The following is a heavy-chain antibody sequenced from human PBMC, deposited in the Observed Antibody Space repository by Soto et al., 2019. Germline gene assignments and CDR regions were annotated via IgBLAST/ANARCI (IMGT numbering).Heavy chain of an antibody. Sequence: SPTLSLTCAITGDSVSSNSAGWSWVRQSPSRGLEWLGRTYYRSKWYHEYAVSVRGRITINPDTSKNQYSLQLNSVTPEDTAVYFCARGEQYSGRIFDYWGQGTLVTVSS. V-gene: IGHV6-1*01. CDR2: TYYRSKWYH. CDR3: ARGEQYSGRIFDY. D-gene: IGHD1-26*01. J-gene: IGHJ4*01. CDR1: GDSVSSNSAG.